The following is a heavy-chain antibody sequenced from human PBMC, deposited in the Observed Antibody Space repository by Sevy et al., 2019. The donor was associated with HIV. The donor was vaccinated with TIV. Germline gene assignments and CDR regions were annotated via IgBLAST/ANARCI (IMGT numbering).Heavy chain of an antibody. CDR3: ARDRNNYDSSGSPKGMDV. CDR2: ISGYNANT. V-gene: IGHV1-18*01. CDR1: GYTFTSYG. Sequence: ASVKVSCKASGYTFTSYGISWVRQAPGQGLEWMGWISGYNANTNYAQKVQGRVTMTTDTSTSTAYMELRSLRSDDTAVYYCARDRNNYDSSGSPKGMDVWGQGTTVTVSS. D-gene: IGHD3-22*01. J-gene: IGHJ6*02.